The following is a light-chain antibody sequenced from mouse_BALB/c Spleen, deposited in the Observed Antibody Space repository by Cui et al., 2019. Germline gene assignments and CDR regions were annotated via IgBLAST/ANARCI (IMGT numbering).Light chain of an antibody. J-gene: IGKJ5*01. Sequence: QIVLTQSPAIMSASPGEKVTMTCSSSSSVSYMNWYQQKSGTSPKRWIYDTSKLASGVPAGFSGSGSGTSYSLTVSSMEAEDAATYYCQQWSSNPPTFGAGTKLELK. CDR3: QQWSSNPPT. V-gene: IGKV4-59*01. CDR1: SSVSY. CDR2: DTS.